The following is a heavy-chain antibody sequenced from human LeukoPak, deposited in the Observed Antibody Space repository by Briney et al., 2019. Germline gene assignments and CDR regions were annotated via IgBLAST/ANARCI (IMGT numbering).Heavy chain of an antibody. J-gene: IGHJ4*02. CDR2: IYPGDSDT. Sequence: GESLKISCKASGYSFTSYWIGWVRQMPGKGLEWMGIIYPGDSDTRYSPSFQGQVTISADKSISTAYLQWSSLKASDTAMYYCARTKNYDFWSGKLFDYWGQGTLVTVSS. D-gene: IGHD3-3*01. V-gene: IGHV5-51*01. CDR3: ARTKNYDFWSGKLFDY. CDR1: GYSFTSYW.